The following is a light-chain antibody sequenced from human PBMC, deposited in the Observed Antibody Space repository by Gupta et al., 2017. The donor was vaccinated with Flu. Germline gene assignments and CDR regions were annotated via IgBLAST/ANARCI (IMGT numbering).Light chain of an antibody. J-gene: IGLJ1*01. CDR3: CSYAGSGTYV. Sequence: QSALTQPASVSGSPGQSITISCTGTSSDVGSYNLASWYQQHPGKAPKLIIYGDNKGPSGVSNRFSGSKSGNTASLTISGLQAEDEADYYCCSYAGSGTYVFGTGSKVTVL. CDR1: SSDVGSYNL. CDR2: GDN. V-gene: IGLV2-23*01.